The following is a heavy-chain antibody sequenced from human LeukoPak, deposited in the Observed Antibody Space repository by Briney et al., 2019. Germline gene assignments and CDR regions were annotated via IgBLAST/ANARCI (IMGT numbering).Heavy chain of an antibody. V-gene: IGHV4-59*01. Sequence: PSETLSLTCTLSGGSLSSDLWSWLRQPPGKTLEWIGLVYNSGSSDYNPSLKSRVTISIDTSKNQFSLQLSSVTAADTAIYYCARRTDLFGNYMDVWGKGTTVTVSS. CDR2: VYNSGSS. CDR3: ARRTDLFGNYMDV. CDR1: GGSLSSDL. J-gene: IGHJ6*03. D-gene: IGHD3-3*01.